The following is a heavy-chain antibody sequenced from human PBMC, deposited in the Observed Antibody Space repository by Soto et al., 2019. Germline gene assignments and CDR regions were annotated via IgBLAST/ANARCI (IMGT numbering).Heavy chain of an antibody. V-gene: IGHV1-24*01. CDR1: GYTLTELS. Sequence: ASVKVSCKVSGYTLTELSMHWVRQAPGKGLEWMGGFDPEDGETIYAQKFQGRVTMTEDTSTDTAYMELSSLRSEDTAVYYCATVTRKTGPYNWFDPWGQGTLVTVS. CDR2: FDPEDGET. J-gene: IGHJ5*02. CDR3: ATVTRKTGPYNWFDP.